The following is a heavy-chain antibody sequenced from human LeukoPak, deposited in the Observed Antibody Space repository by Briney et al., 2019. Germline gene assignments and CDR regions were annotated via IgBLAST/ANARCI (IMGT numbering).Heavy chain of an antibody. V-gene: IGHV4-34*01. D-gene: IGHD2-8*02. J-gene: IGHJ4*02. CDR3: ARARPVKTRIVLVVYASFDY. CDR2: INHSGST. Sequence: PSETLSLTCAVYGGSFSGYYWSWIRQPPGKGLEWIGEINHSGSTNYNPPLKSRVTISVDTSKNQFSLKLSSVTAADTAVYYCARARPVKTRIVLVVYASFDYWGQGTLVTVSS. CDR1: GGSFSGYY.